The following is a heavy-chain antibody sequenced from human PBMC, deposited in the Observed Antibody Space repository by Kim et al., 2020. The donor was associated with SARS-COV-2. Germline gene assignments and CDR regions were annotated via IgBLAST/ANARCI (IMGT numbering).Heavy chain of an antibody. D-gene: IGHD6-13*01. V-gene: IGHV4-59*13. CDR2: IYYSGST. J-gene: IGHJ4*02. CDR3: ARGGEWEQQLVLVN. CDR1: GGSISSYY. Sequence: SETLSLTCTVSGGSISSYYWSWIRQPPGKGLEWIGYIYYSGSTNYNPSLKSRVTISVDTSKNQFSLKLSSVTAADTAVYYCARGGEWEQQLVLVNWGQGTLVTVSS.